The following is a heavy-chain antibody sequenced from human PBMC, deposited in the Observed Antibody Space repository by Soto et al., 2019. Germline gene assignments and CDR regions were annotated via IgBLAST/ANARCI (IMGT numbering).Heavy chain of an antibody. CDR3: AREEGITMVRGAPRPSYYSYGMAV. V-gene: IGHV4-34*01. CDR1: GGSFSGYY. J-gene: IGHJ6*02. Sequence: PSETLSLTCAVYGGSFSGYYWSWIRQPPGKGLEWIGEINHSGSTNYNPSLKSRVTISVDTSKNQFSLKLSSVTAADTAVYYCAREEGITMVRGAPRPSYYSYGMAVWGQGTPVTVSS. CDR2: INHSGST. D-gene: IGHD3-10*01.